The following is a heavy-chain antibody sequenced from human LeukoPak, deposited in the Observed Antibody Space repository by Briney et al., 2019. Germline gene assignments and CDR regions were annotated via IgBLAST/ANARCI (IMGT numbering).Heavy chain of an antibody. CDR3: ARQKCTSTSCLTKNAFDI. CDR1: GSISGYY. J-gene: IGHJ3*02. D-gene: IGHD2-2*01. CDR2: IYTSGST. V-gene: IGHV4-4*09. Sequence: SETLSLTCTVSGSISGYYWSRIRQPPGKGLAWIGYIYTSGSTNYNPSLESRVTISVDTSKNQFSLDLSSVTAADTAVYYCARQKCTSTSCLTKNAFDIWGQGTMVTVSS.